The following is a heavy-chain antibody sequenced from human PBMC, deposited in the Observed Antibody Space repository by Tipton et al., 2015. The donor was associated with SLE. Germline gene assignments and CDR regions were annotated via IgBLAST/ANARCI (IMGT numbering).Heavy chain of an antibody. CDR1: GGSISSTTYY. J-gene: IGHJ4*02. CDR3: ARHSTLRGGNFDY. V-gene: IGHV4-39*01. Sequence: TLSLTCTVSGGSISSTTYYWGWIRQPPGKGLEWIGSIYYSGSTYYNPSLKSRVTISVDTSKNQFSLNLTSVTAADTAVYHCARHSTLRGGNFDYWGQGTLVTVSS. CDR2: IYYSGST. D-gene: IGHD3-10*01.